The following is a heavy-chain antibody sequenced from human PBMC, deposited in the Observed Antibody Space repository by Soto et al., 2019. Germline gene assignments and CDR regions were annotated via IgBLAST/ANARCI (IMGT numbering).Heavy chain of an antibody. CDR3: AKDRDAGIAAAGTDY. CDR1: GFTFSSYG. J-gene: IGHJ4*02. V-gene: IGHV3-30*18. CDR2: ISYDGSNK. D-gene: IGHD6-13*01. Sequence: HPGGSLRLSCAASGFTFSSYGMHWVRQAPGKGLEWVAVISYDGSNKYYADSVKGRFTISRDNSKNTLYLQMNSLRAEDTAVYYCAKDRDAGIAAAGTDYWGQGTLVTVSS.